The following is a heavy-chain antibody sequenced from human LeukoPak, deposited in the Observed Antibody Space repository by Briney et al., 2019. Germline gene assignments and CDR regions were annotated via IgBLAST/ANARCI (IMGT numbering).Heavy chain of an antibody. CDR3: ARGESFALDV. Sequence: GGSLRLSCVGSGFIFSSYDMGWVRQAPGKGLEWVSSISRAGDRTYYEDSVKGRFTISRDNSRNTMYLQMNSLRAEDTAVHYCARGESFALDVWGQGTMVTVSS. J-gene: IGHJ3*01. V-gene: IGHV3-23*01. CDR1: GFIFSSYD. CDR2: ISRAGDRT.